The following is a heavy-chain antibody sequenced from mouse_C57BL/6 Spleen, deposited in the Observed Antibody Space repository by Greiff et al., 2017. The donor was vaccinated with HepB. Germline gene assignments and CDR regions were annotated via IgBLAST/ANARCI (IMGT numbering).Heavy chain of an antibody. CDR3: ASDGGTTVVLYYVDY. D-gene: IGHD1-1*01. J-gene: IGHJ2*01. Sequence: VQLQQPGAELVKPGASVKLSCKASGYTFTSYWMHWVKQRPGHGLERIGMFHPNRGSTNYNEKFKSKATLTVDESSSTAYMQLSSLTSEDSAVYYCASDGGTTVVLYYVDYWGQGTTLTVSS. V-gene: IGHV1-64*01. CDR2: FHPNRGST. CDR1: GYTFTSYW.